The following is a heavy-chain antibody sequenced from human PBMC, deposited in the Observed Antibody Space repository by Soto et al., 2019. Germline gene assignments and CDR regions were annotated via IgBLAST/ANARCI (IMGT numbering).Heavy chain of an antibody. CDR3: ARGVDGDYVWFDP. J-gene: IGHJ5*02. CDR2: IYYSGST. D-gene: IGHD4-17*01. V-gene: IGHV4-59*01. CDR1: VGSISSYY. Sequence: ETLSLTCSVSVGSISSYYWSWIRQPPGKGLEWIGYIYYSGSTNYNPSLKSRVTISVDTSKNQFSLELRSLRSDDTAVYYCARGVDGDYVWFDPWGQGTLVTVSS.